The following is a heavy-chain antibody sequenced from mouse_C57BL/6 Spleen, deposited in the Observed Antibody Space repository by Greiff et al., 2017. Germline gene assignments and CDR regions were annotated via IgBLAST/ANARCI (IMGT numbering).Heavy chain of an antibody. D-gene: IGHD1-1*01. CDR3: ARCPLGYGSSLYFDV. Sequence: QVQLQQSGPELVKPGASVKISCKASGYAFSSSWLNWVKQRPGKGLEWIGRIYPGDGDTNYNGKFKGQATLTADKSSSTAYMQLSSLTSEDSAVYFCARCPLGYGSSLYFDVWGTGTTVTVSS. CDR1: GYAFSSSW. CDR2: IYPGDGDT. J-gene: IGHJ1*03. V-gene: IGHV1-82*01.